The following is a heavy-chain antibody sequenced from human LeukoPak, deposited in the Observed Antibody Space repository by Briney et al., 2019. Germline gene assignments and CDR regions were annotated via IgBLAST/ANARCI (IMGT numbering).Heavy chain of an antibody. V-gene: IGHV1-2*02. CDR1: GYTFTGYY. Sequence: GASVKVSCKASGYTFTGYYMHWVRQAPGRGLEWMGWINPNSGGTNYAQKFQGRVTMTRDTSISTAYMELSRLRSDDTAVYYCARDYYDSSGRGPSDDYWGQGTLVTVSS. J-gene: IGHJ4*02. CDR3: ARDYYDSSGRGPSDDY. CDR2: INPNSGGT. D-gene: IGHD3-22*01.